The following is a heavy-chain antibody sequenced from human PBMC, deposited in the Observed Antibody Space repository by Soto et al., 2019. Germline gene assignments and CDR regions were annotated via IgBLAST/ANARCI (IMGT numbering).Heavy chain of an antibody. D-gene: IGHD2-2*01. CDR2: ISGSGGST. V-gene: IGHV3-23*01. CDR1: GLTFSSYS. Sequence: GGSLRLSCAASGLTFSSYSMNWVRQAPGKGLEWVSYISGSGGSTYYADSVKGRFTISRDNSKNTLYLQMNSLRAEDTAVYYCAKDRGGCSSTSCPPRLFDYWGQGTLVTVSS. CDR3: AKDRGGCSSTSCPPRLFDY. J-gene: IGHJ4*02.